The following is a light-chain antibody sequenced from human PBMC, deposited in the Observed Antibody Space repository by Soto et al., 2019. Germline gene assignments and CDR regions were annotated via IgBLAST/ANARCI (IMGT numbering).Light chain of an antibody. Sequence: EIVLTQSPGTLSLSPGERVTLSCRASQSVSSSYLAWYQQKPGQAPRLLIYDASSRATGIPDRFSGSGSGTDFTLTISRLEPEDSALYYCQQYGTSLLTFGGGTEVEIK. CDR2: DAS. V-gene: IGKV3-20*01. CDR1: QSVSSSY. J-gene: IGKJ4*01. CDR3: QQYGTSLLT.